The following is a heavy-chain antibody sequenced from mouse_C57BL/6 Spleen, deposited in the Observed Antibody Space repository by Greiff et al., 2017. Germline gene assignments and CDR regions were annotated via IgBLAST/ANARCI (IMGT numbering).Heavy chain of an antibody. D-gene: IGHD1-1*01. CDR1: GYTFTSYW. CDR2: LDPSDSYT. J-gene: IGHJ2*01. CDR3: ARRDLLRQYYFDY. Sequence: QVQLQQPGAELVMPGASVKLSCKASGYTFTSYWMHWVKQRPGQGLEWIGELDPSDSYTNYNQKFKGKSTLTVDKSSSTAYMQLSSLTSEDSAVYYCARRDLLRQYYFDYGGQGTTLTVSA. V-gene: IGHV1-69*01.